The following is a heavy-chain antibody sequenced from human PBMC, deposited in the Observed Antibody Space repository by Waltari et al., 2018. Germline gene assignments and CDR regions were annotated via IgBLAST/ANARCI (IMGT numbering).Heavy chain of an antibody. CDR3: ARDDNINGASDAFDI. V-gene: IGHV3-7*01. CDR1: GFSLNNYW. Sequence: EVSLVASGGDLAQPGESLRLSCAASGFSLNNYWMSWVRQVAGKGLEWVADINESGSKKYYVDSVKGRFTISRDNAKNSVDLQMNSLRVEDTAVYYCARDDNINGASDAFDIWGQGTMVTVSS. CDR2: INESGSKK. J-gene: IGHJ3*02. D-gene: IGHD2-8*01.